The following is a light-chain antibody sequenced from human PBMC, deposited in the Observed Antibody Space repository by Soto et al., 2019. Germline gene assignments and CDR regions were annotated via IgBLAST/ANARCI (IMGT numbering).Light chain of an antibody. J-gene: IGKJ1*01. Sequence: DIQITRSPATLCGSVGDRVTITCRASQTISSWLAWYQQKPGKAPKLLIYKASTLKSGVPSRFSGSGSGTEFTLTISSLQPDDFATYYCQHYNSYSEAFGQGTKVDIK. CDR3: QHYNSYSEA. CDR1: QTISSW. V-gene: IGKV1-5*03. CDR2: KAS.